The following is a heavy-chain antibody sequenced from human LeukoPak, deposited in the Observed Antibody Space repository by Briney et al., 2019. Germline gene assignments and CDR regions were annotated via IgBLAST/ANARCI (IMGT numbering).Heavy chain of an antibody. Sequence: ASVKVSCRVSGYTLTELSMHWVRQAPGKGLEWMGGFDPEDGETIYAQKFQGRVTMTEDTSTDTAYMELSSLRSEDTAVYYCATDPRSSGSYPGDYWGQGTLVTVSS. CDR1: GYTLTELS. CDR3: ATDPRSSGSYPGDY. J-gene: IGHJ4*02. CDR2: FDPEDGET. V-gene: IGHV1-24*01. D-gene: IGHD1-26*01.